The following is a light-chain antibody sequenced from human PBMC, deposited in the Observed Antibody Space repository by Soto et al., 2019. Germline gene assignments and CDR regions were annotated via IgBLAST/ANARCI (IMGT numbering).Light chain of an antibody. V-gene: IGKV3-15*01. CDR2: GAS. CDR1: QSVCSD. Sequence: EIVMTQSPATLSVSPGERATLSCRASQSVCSDLAWYQQKPGQAPRLLSYGASTRATSIAARFSGSGSGTEFTLTITSMQSEDFAVYYCQQYNSWPPTFGGGTKVEIK. CDR3: QQYNSWPPT. J-gene: IGKJ4*01.